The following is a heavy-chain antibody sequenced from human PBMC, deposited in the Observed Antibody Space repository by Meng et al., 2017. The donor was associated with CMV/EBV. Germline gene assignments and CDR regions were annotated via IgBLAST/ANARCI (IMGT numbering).Heavy chain of an antibody. D-gene: IGHD3-3*01. V-gene: IGHV3-7*01. CDR1: GFTFSRYW. Sequence: GESLKISCAASGFTFSRYWMSWVRQAPGKGLEWVANIKQDGSEKYYVDSVKGRFTISRDNAKNSLYLQMNSLRAEDTAVYYCARGNNYDFWSGDAFDIWGQGTMVTVSS. CDR3: ARGNNYDFWSGDAFDI. J-gene: IGHJ3*02. CDR2: IKQDGSEK.